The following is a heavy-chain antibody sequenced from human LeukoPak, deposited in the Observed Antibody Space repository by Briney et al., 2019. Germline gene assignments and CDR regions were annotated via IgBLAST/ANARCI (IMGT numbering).Heavy chain of an antibody. Sequence: SVKVSCKASGGTFSSYAISWVRQAPGQGLEWMGGIIPIFGTANYAQKFQGRVTITTDESTSTAYMELSSLRSEGTAVYYCARDGGGSYYYYYMDVWGKGTTVTVSS. CDR3: ARDGGGSYYYYYMDV. D-gene: IGHD1-26*01. V-gene: IGHV1-69*05. CDR2: IIPIFGTA. J-gene: IGHJ6*03. CDR1: GGTFSSYA.